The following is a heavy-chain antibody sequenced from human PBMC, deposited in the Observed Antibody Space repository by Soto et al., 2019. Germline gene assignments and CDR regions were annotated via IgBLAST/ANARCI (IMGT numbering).Heavy chain of an antibody. V-gene: IGHV3-72*01. Sequence: EVQLVESGGGLVQPGGSLRLSGAASGFTFSDYYMDWVRQAPGKRLEWLGRIRNKRNGYTTEYAASVRGRFTVSRDDLKNSLSLQINSLKIEDTAVYYFARGTRAFDYWGQGTLVTVSS. J-gene: IGHJ4*02. CDR3: ARGTRAFDY. CDR1: GFTFSDYY. D-gene: IGHD2-2*01. CDR2: IRNKRNGYTT.